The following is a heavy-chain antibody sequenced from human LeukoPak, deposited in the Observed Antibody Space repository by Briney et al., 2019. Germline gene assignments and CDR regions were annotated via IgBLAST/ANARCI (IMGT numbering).Heavy chain of an antibody. V-gene: IGHV1-2*02. CDR3: ARDLRLFDY. J-gene: IGHJ4*02. D-gene: IGHD3-3*01. CDR1: GYPFTGYY. CDR2: INFSGGT. Sequence: ASVKVSCKASGYPFTGYYMHWLRQAPGQGLEWMGWINFSGGTQYAEKFRGRVTVTRDTSMATGYMELTSLTSDDTAVYYCARDLRLFDYWGQGTLSPSPQ.